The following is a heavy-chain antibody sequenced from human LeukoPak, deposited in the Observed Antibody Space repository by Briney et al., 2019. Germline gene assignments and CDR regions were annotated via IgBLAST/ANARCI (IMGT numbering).Heavy chain of an antibody. D-gene: IGHD6-19*01. J-gene: IGHJ4*02. CDR2: INSNSGST. Sequence: RQAPGQGXXXMGWINSNSGSTSYAQNFQGRVTMTRDTSISTLYVELSSLRSDDTAVYYCARVRVYSSGWNFDYWGQGTLVTVSS. CDR3: ARVRVYSSGWNFDY. V-gene: IGHV1-2*02.